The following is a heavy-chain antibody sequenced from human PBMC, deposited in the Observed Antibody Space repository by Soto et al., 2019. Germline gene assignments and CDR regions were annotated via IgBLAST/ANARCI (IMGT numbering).Heavy chain of an antibody. V-gene: IGHV1-18*01. J-gene: IGHJ4*02. CDR3: ARDFGPVHGTEIHIAASGNLPDY. D-gene: IGHD6-13*01. CDR2: ISAYNGNT. CDR1: GYTFTSYG. Sequence: ASVKVSCKASGYTFTSYGISWVRQAPGQGLEWMGWISAYNGNTNYAQKLKGRVTMTTDTSTSTAYMELRSLRYDDTAVYYCARDFGPVHGTEIHIAASGNLPDYWGQGTLVTVSS.